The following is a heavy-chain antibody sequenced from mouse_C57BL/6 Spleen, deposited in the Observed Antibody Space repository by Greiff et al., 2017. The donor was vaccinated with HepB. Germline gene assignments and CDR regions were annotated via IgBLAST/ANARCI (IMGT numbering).Heavy chain of an antibody. CDR3: ARFYYDYDDYFDY. D-gene: IGHD2-4*01. V-gene: IGHV5-6*01. Sequence: EVKLMESGGDLVKPGGSLKLSCAASGFTFSSYGMSWVRQTPDKRLEWVATISSGGSYTYYPDSVKGRFTISRDNAKKTLYLQMSSLKSEDTAMYYCARFYYDYDDYFDYWGQGTTLTVSS. J-gene: IGHJ2*01. CDR2: ISSGGSYT. CDR1: GFTFSSYG.